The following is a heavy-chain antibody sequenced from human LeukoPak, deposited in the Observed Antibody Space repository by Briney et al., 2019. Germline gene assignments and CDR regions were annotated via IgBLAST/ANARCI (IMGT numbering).Heavy chain of an antibody. CDR2: IKEDGNEK. V-gene: IGHV3-7*01. CDR3: ARDRSRFYY. J-gene: IGHJ4*02. D-gene: IGHD2-2*01. Sequence: GGSLRLSCAASGLTFSNYWMSWVRQAQGPGQEWVSNIKEDGNEKYYVDSVKGRLTISRDNAKMSLYLQMNSLRAEDTAVYYCARDRSRFYYWGQGTPVTVSS. CDR1: GLTFSNYW.